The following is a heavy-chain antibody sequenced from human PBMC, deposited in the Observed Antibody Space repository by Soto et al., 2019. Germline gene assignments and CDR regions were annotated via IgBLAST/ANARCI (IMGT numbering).Heavy chain of an antibody. CDR2: IIPIFGTA. V-gene: IGHV1-69*01. J-gene: IGHJ4*02. CDR3: ARVAGIAVAGTWGQVDY. CDR1: GGTFSSYA. D-gene: IGHD6-19*01. Sequence: QVQLVQSGAEVKKPGSSVKVSCKASGGTFSSYAISWVRQAPGQGLEWMGGIIPIFGTANYAQKFQGRVTITADESTSTGYMELSSLRSEDTAVYYCARVAGIAVAGTWGQVDYWGQGTLVTVSS.